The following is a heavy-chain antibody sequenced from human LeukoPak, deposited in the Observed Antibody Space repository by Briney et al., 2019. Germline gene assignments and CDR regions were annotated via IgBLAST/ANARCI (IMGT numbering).Heavy chain of an antibody. J-gene: IGHJ5*02. CDR3: ARQYVLRFLEWLLSPNWFDP. CDR2: IYYSGST. D-gene: IGHD3-3*01. V-gene: IGHV4-39*01. CDR1: GGSISSSSYY. Sequence: SETLSLTCTVSGGSISSSSYYWGWIRQPPGKGLEWIGSIYYSGSTYYNPSLKSRVTISVDTSKNQFSLKLSSVTAADTAAYYCARQYVLRFLEWLLSPNWFDPWGQGTLVTVSS.